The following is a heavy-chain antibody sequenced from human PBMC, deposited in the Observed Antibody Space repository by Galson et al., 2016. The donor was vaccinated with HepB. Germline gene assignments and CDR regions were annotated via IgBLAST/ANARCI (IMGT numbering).Heavy chain of an antibody. CDR3: FSLGKYDILTGYHYGMDV. V-gene: IGHV4-39*01. CDR1: AGSISSSNYY. Sequence: SETLSLTCSVSAGSISSSNYYWGWIRQPPGKGLEWIGSIYYSGSTHYNPSPKSRVTISVDTSKNQFSLKLSSVTAAETAVYYCFSLGKYDILTGYHYGMDVWGQGTTVTVSS. D-gene: IGHD3-9*01. CDR2: IYYSGST. J-gene: IGHJ6*02.